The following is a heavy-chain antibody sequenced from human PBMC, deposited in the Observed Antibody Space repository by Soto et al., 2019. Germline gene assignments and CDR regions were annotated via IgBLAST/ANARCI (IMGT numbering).Heavy chain of an antibody. CDR3: ASTSIAAFDY. D-gene: IGHD6-6*01. Sequence: SETLSLTCTVSGGSISSYYWSWIRQPPGKGLEWIGYIYYSGSTNYNPSLKSRVTISVDTSKNQFSLKLSSVTAADTAVYYCASTSIAAFDYWGQGTLVTVSS. CDR1: GGSISSYY. J-gene: IGHJ4*02. CDR2: IYYSGST. V-gene: IGHV4-59*01.